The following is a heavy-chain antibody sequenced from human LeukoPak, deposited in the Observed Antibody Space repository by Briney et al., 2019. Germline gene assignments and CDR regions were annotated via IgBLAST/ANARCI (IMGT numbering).Heavy chain of an antibody. V-gene: IGHV1-18*01. CDR3: ARGGNSGWRTPNDDY. D-gene: IGHD6-19*01. J-gene: IGHJ4*02. Sequence: ASVKVSCKASGYTFTSYGISWVRQAPGQGLECMGWISAYNGNTNYAQKLQGRVTMTTDTSTSTVYMELRSLRSGDTAVYYCARGGNSGWRTPNDDYWGQGTLVIVSS. CDR1: GYTFTSYG. CDR2: ISAYNGNT.